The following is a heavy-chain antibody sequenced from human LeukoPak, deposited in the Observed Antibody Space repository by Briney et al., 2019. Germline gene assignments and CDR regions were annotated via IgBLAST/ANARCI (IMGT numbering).Heavy chain of an antibody. Sequence: GGSLRLSCAASGFTFSTYSMNWVRQAPGKGLEWLANIKEDGSRKYHVDSVKGRFTISRDNAKNSLYLQMNSLRAEDTAVYYCARDFEATVVHYYYYGMDVWGQGTTVTVSS. V-gene: IGHV3-7*01. D-gene: IGHD4-23*01. CDR1: GFTFSTYS. CDR2: IKEDGSRK. J-gene: IGHJ6*02. CDR3: ARDFEATVVHYYYYGMDV.